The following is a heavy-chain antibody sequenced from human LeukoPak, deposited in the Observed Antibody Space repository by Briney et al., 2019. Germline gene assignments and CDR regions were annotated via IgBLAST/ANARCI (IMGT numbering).Heavy chain of an antibody. CDR1: GGSISSSSSY. Sequence: SEILSLTCTVSGGSISSSSSYWGWIRQPPGKGLEWIGSIYYSGNFYYNPSPKSRVTVSVDTSKNQSSLRLSSVTATDTAVYYCARRSGWQWLTNNWFDPWGQGILVTVSS. V-gene: IGHV4-39*01. J-gene: IGHJ5*02. CDR3: ARRSGWQWLTNNWFDP. D-gene: IGHD6-19*01. CDR2: IYYSGNF.